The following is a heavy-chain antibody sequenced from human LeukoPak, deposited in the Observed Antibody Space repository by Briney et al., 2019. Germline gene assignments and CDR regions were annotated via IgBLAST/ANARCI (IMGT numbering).Heavy chain of an antibody. CDR3: AKHGFGVPEGY. CDR1: GFTVSRNH. V-gene: IGHV3-66*04. Sequence: GGSLRLSCAASGFTVSRNHMNWVRQAPGKGLEWVSIIYSAGVAYYADSVKGRFTISRDDSKNTLYLQMSSLRAEDTAVYYCAKHGFGVPEGYWGQGTLVTVSS. J-gene: IGHJ4*02. D-gene: IGHD3-10*01. CDR2: IYSAGVA.